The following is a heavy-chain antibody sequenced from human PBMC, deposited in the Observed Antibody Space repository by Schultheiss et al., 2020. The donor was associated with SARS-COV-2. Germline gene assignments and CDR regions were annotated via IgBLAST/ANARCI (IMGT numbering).Heavy chain of an antibody. D-gene: IGHD5-24*01. CDR1: GFTFSSYA. CDR3: ARDGGPFSEGYPGY. V-gene: IGHV3-48*02. J-gene: IGHJ4*02. CDR2: ISSSSSTI. Sequence: GESLKISCSASGFTFSSYAMHWVRQAPGKGLEWVSYISSSSSTIYYADSVKGRFTISRDNAKNSLYLQMNSLRDEDTAVYYCARDGGPFSEGYPGYWGQGTLVTVSS.